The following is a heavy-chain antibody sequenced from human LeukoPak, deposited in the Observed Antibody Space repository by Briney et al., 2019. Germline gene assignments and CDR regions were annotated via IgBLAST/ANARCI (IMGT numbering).Heavy chain of an antibody. CDR1: GGSISSYY. CDR2: IYTSGST. Sequence: PSETLSLTCTVSGGSISSYYWSWIRQPAGKGLEWIGRIYTSGSTNYNPSLKSRVTMSVDTSKNQFSLKLTSVTAADTAVYYCAHTNSWFRFFEHWGQGTLVTVSS. CDR3: AHTNSWFRFFEH. J-gene: IGHJ4*02. V-gene: IGHV4-4*07. D-gene: IGHD3-10*01.